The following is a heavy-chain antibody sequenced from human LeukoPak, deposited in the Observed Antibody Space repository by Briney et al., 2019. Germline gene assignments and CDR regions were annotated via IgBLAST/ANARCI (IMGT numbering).Heavy chain of an antibody. V-gene: IGHV3-33*08. Sequence: PGGSLRLSCATSGFTLSLAWMHWVRQAPGKGLEWVALIWYDGNNKYYADSVKGRFTISRDNSKNTLYLQLNSLRAEDTAVYYCARQHCSGGDCYFFDWGQGTLVTVSS. J-gene: IGHJ4*02. D-gene: IGHD2-15*01. CDR2: IWYDGNNK. CDR3: ARQHCSGGDCYFFD. CDR1: GFTLSLAW.